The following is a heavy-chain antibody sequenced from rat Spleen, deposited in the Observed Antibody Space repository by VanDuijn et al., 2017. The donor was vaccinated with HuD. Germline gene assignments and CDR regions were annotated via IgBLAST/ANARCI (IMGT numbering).Heavy chain of an antibody. V-gene: IGHV2-32*01. Sequence: QVQLKESGPGLVQPSQTLSLTCTVAGFSLTSYNVHWVRQPPGKGLEWMGVMWRGGSTAYNSTLKSRLSISGDTSKSQVFLKINSLQTEDTAIYYCTRSRGYPGVTFDYWGQGVMVAVSS. J-gene: IGHJ2*01. CDR2: MWRGGST. CDR3: TRSRGYPGVTFDY. D-gene: IGHD1-4*01. CDR1: GFSLTSYN.